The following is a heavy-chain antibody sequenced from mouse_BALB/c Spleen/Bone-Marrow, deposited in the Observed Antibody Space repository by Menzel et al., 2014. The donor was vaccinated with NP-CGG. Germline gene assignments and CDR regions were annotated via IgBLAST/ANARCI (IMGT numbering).Heavy chain of an antibody. D-gene: IGHD2-4*01. V-gene: IGHV1-69*01. CDR3: ARERLDFSFDF. Sequence: VKLLESGAEFVMPGASVKMSCKASGYTFTDKYMHWVKQRPEQGLEWIGGIDTSDSYINYNQKFKGKASLTVDASSSTAYLQLSSLTSDDSAVYYCARERLDFSFDFWGQGTSVTVSS. CDR2: IDTSDSYI. CDR1: GYTFTDKY. J-gene: IGHJ4*01.